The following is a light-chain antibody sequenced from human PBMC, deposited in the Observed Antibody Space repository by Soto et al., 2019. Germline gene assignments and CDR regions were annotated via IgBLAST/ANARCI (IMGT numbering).Light chain of an antibody. Sequence: EIVLTQSPATLSLSPGERATLSCRASQSVSSYLAWYQQKPGQAPRLLIYDISNRATGIPARFSGSGSGTDFTLTISSLEPEDFAVYYCQQRANWPLTFGGGTKVEIK. CDR3: QQRANWPLT. CDR2: DIS. CDR1: QSVSSY. J-gene: IGKJ4*01. V-gene: IGKV3-11*01.